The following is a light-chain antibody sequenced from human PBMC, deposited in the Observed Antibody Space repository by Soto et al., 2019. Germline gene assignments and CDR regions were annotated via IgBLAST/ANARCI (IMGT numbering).Light chain of an antibody. J-gene: IGKJ3*01. Sequence: EIVMTQSPATLSVSPGERATLSCRASQSVSSNLAWYQQKPGQAPRLLIYGASTRATGIPARFSGSGSGTEFTLTISGLQSEDFAVYYCQEYNNWPFTFGRGTKVYIK. CDR3: QEYNNWPFT. V-gene: IGKV3-15*01. CDR1: QSVSSN. CDR2: GAS.